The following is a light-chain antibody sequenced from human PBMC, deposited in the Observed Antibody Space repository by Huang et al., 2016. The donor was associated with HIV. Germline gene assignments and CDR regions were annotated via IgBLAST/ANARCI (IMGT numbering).Light chain of an antibody. CDR1: QSGRNNY. V-gene: IGKV3D-20*01. J-gene: IGKJ2*01. CDR3: QQYSTSSYT. CDR2: DAH. Sequence: IVLTQSPATLSLSPGEGATLTCGASQSGRNNYLAWYQQKPGLAPRLLIYDAHVRATGIPDRFSGSGSGTDFTLTISRLEPEDFAMYYCQQYSTSSYTFGQGTKVDI.